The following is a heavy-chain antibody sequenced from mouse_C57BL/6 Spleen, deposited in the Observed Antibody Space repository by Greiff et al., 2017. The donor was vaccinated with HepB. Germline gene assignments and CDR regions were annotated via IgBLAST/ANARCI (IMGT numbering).Heavy chain of an antibody. J-gene: IGHJ2*01. CDR2: IYPSDSET. D-gene: IGHD1-1*01. V-gene: IGHV1-61*01. Sequence: QVQLQQPGAELVRPGSSVKLSCKASGYTFTSYWMDWVKQRPGQGLEWIGNIYPSDSETHYNQKFKDKATLTVDKSSSTAYMQRSSLTSEDSAVYYCAREPLYYGSSYYFDYWGQGTTLTVSS. CDR1: GYTFTSYW. CDR3: AREPLYYGSSYYFDY.